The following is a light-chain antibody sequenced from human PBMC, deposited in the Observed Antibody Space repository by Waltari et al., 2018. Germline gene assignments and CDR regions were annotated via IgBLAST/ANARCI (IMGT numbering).Light chain of an antibody. J-gene: IGKJ2*01. V-gene: IGKV3-15*01. CDR1: QSINNN. Sequence: EIVMTQFPATLSVSPGDRATLSCRASQSINNNLAWYRQKPGQAPRLVIYGASFRATGIPARISGXGSGXEFTLTISSLQXXXFXVXXXXXXXXXXPTXXGQGTKLEIK. CDR2: GAS. CDR3: XXXXXXXPTX.